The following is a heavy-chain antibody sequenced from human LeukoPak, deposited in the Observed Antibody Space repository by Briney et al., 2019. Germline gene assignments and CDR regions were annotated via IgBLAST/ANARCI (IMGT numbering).Heavy chain of an antibody. CDR1: GFTFSSYS. V-gene: IGHV3-48*04. Sequence: PGGSLRLSCAASGFTFSSYSMNWVRQAPGKGLEWVSYISSSSSTIYYADSVKGRFTISRDNAKNSLYLQMNSLRAEDTALYYCAKDLGGSGSYFDYWGQGTLVTVSS. CDR2: ISSSSSTI. J-gene: IGHJ4*02. CDR3: AKDLGGSGSYFDY. D-gene: IGHD3-10*01.